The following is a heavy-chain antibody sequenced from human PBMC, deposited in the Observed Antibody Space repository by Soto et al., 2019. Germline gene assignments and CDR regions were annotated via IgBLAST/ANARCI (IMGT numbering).Heavy chain of an antibody. CDR2: IIPIFGTA. D-gene: IGHD3-16*02. J-gene: IGHJ6*02. Sequence: QVQLVQSGAEVKKPGSSVKVSCKASGGTFSRYAISWVRQAPGQGLEWMGGIIPIFGTANYAQKFQGRVTITADESTSTVYMDLTSLRSEETAVFYCARQQTKEVSDYYYYGMDVWGQGTTVTVSS. V-gene: IGHV1-69*01. CDR1: GGTFSRYA. CDR3: ARQQTKEVSDYYYYGMDV.